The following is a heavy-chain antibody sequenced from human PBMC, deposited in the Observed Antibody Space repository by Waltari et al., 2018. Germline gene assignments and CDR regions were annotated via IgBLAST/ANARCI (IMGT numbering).Heavy chain of an antibody. CDR3: ARHPAMTIMLWYFDL. Sequence: QLQLQESGPGLVKPSVTLSLTCTVSGGSIRSSSYYWGWIRQPPGKGLEWIGSIYYSGSTYYNPSLKSRVTISVDTSKNQFSLKLSSVTAADTAVYYCARHPAMTIMLWYFDLWGRGTLVTVSS. CDR1: GGSIRSSSYY. CDR2: IYYSGST. J-gene: IGHJ2*01. V-gene: IGHV4-39*01. D-gene: IGHD2-8*01.